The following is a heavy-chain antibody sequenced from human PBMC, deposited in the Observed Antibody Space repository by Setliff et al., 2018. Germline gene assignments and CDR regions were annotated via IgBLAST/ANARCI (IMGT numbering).Heavy chain of an antibody. CDR3: TRARDIAPTYYYMDV. V-gene: IGHV3-33*01. D-gene: IGHD5-12*01. CDR1: GFTFSGSA. Sequence: GGSLRLSCAASGFTFSGSAMHWVRQSPGKGLEWVAVIWYDGSQKYHADSVKGRFTVSRDNSKNTLYLQMNSLRAEDTAVYYCTRARDIAPTYYYMDVWGKGTTVTVSS. CDR2: IWYDGSQK. J-gene: IGHJ6*03.